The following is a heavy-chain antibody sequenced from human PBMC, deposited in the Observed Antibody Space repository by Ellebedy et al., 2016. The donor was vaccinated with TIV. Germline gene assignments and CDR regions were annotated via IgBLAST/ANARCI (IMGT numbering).Heavy chain of an antibody. D-gene: IGHD4-23*01. J-gene: IGHJ4*02. V-gene: IGHV3-53*01. CDR3: ANEAADNGGKLDY. CDR2: LYIGADGGDT. CDR1: GFTVSTNY. Sequence: PGGSLRLSCAASGFTVSTNYMNWVRQAPGRGLDWVFFLYIGADGGDTYYTDSVKVRFTISRDNSKNTLYLQMNSMRAEDTAVYYCANEAADNGGKLDYWGQGALVTVSS.